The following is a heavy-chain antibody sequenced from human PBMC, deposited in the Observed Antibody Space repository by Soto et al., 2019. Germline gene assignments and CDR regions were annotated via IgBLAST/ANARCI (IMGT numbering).Heavy chain of an antibody. CDR2: ISYDGSNK. D-gene: IGHD2-15*01. J-gene: IGHJ6*02. Sequence: VQLVESGGGLVQPGGSLRVSCAASGFTFSSYAMHWVRQAPGKGLEWVAVISYDGSNKYYADSVKGRFTISRDNSKNTLYLQMNSLRAEDTAVYYCARDEGGIRSGGSPTDYGMDVWGQGTTVTVSS. CDR1: GFTFSSYA. V-gene: IGHV3-30-3*01. CDR3: ARDEGGIRSGGSPTDYGMDV.